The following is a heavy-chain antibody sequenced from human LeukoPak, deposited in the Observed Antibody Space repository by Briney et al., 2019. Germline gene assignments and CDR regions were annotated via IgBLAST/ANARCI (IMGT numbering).Heavy chain of an antibody. D-gene: IGHD3-10*01. CDR1: GFTFSSYA. V-gene: IGHV3-30-3*01. Sequence: PGGSLRLSCATSGFTFSSYAMHWVRQAPGKGLEWVAFISYDGSNKYYADSVKGRFTISRDNSKNTLYLQMNSLRAEDTAVYYCARDAGRRLLWFGESRARFDPWGQGTLVTVSS. CDR3: ARDAGRRLLWFGESRARFDP. J-gene: IGHJ5*02. CDR2: ISYDGSNK.